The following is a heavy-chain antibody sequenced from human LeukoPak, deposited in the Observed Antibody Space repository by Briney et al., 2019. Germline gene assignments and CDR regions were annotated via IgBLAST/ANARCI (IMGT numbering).Heavy chain of an antibody. V-gene: IGHV3-7*03. Sequence: PGGSLRLSCAASGFTFSSYWMSWVRQAPGKGLEWVANIKQDGSEKYYVDSVKGRFTISRENSKNTLYLKMNSLRAEDTAVYYCAKDRDSGSYSPYYFGYWGQGTLVTVSS. D-gene: IGHD3-10*01. J-gene: IGHJ4*02. CDR3: AKDRDSGSYSPYYFGY. CDR1: GFTFSSYW. CDR2: IKQDGSEK.